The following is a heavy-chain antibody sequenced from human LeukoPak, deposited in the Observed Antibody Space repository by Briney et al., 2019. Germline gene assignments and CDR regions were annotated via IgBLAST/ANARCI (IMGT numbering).Heavy chain of an antibody. CDR3: ARGDYYDPI. D-gene: IGHD3-3*01. V-gene: IGHV3-7*01. CDR2: IKQDGSEK. CDR1: GFTFSSYA. J-gene: IGHJ3*02. Sequence: GGSLRLSCTASGFTFSSYAMSWARQAPGKGLEWVANIKQDGSEKYYVDSVKGRFTISRDNAKNSLYLQMNSLRAEDTAVYYCARGDYYDPIWGQGTMVTVSS.